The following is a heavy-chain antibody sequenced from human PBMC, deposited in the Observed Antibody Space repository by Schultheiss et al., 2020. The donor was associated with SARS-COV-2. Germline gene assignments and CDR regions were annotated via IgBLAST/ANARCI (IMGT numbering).Heavy chain of an antibody. CDR1: GFTFSSYA. Sequence: GESLKISCAASGFTFSSYAMHWVRQAPGKGLEYVSAISSNGGSTYYADSVKGRFTISRDNSKNTLYLQMSSLRAEDTAVYYCVKGYCSGGSCYYYYGMDVWGQGTTVTVSS. CDR2: ISSNGGST. V-gene: IGHV3-64D*06. J-gene: IGHJ6*02. D-gene: IGHD2-15*01. CDR3: VKGYCSGGSCYYYYGMDV.